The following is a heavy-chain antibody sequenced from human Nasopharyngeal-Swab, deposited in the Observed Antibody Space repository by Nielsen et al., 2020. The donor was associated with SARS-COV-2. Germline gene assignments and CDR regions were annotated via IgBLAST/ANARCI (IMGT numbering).Heavy chain of an antibody. CDR2: IYYSGST. Sequence: SETLSLTCTVSGGSISSSTYYWGWFRQPPGKGLEWIGSIYYSGSTYYNPSLKSRVTISVDTSKNQFSLNLSSVTAADTAVYYCAREIITIFGVVIPNWFDPWGQGTLVTVSS. V-gene: IGHV4-39*02. CDR1: GGSISSSTYY. CDR3: AREIITIFGVVIPNWFDP. D-gene: IGHD3-3*01. J-gene: IGHJ5*02.